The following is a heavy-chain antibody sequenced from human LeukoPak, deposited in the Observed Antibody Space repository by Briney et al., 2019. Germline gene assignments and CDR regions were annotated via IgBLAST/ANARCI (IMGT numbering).Heavy chain of an antibody. V-gene: IGHV4-39*07. Sequence: PSQTLSLTCTVSGGSISSSSYYWGWIRQPPGKGLEWIGSIYTSGSTNYNPSLKSRVTISVDTSKNQFSLKLSSVTAADTAVYYCARDLAGATIFEARRIHRVTFDYWGQGTLVTVSS. D-gene: IGHD5-12*01. CDR1: GGSISSSSYY. CDR2: IYTSGST. J-gene: IGHJ4*02. CDR3: ARDLAGATIFEARRIHRVTFDY.